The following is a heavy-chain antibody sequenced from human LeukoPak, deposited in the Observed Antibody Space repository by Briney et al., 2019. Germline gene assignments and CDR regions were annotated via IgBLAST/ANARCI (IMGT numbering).Heavy chain of an antibody. J-gene: IGHJ3*02. CDR3: AKDIRPSGPQHAFDI. CDR1: GFTFDDYA. D-gene: IGHD3-10*01. Sequence: GGSLRLSCAASGFTFDDYAMHCVRQAPGKGLEWVLGISWNSGSIGYADSVKGRFTISRDNAKNSLYLQMNSLRAEDTALYYCAKDIRPSGPQHAFDIWGQGTMVTVSS. CDR2: ISWNSGSI. V-gene: IGHV3-9*01.